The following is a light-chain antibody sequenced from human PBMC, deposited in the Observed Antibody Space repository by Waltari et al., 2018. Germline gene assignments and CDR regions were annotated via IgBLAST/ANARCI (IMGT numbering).Light chain of an antibody. CDR1: SSNIGTNN. J-gene: IGLJ1*01. V-gene: IGLV1-44*01. CDR3: ATWDGSLNGPYV. Sequence: VLTQPPPASGTPGQRVTISCYGSSSNIGTNNVTWDQQPPGTAPKLLMYNTNQRPSVVPDLFSGSKSGTSASLAISGLQSEDEADYYCATWDGSLNGPYVFGTGTKVTVL. CDR2: NTN.